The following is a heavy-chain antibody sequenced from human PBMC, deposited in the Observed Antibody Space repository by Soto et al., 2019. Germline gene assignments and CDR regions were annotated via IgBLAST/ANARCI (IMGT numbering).Heavy chain of an antibody. D-gene: IGHD6-19*01. J-gene: IGHJ3*02. V-gene: IGHV4-34*01. CDR1: PWYFSTYS. CDR2: INHSGSN. CDR3: ARGGSSDWRVAFDI. Sequence: SARRSHNWGVYPWYFSTYSWNWIRPYPGKGLEWIGKINHSGSNNYNPSLKSRVTISIDVSKNQVSLKLSSVTAADTAMYYCARGGSSDWRVAFDIWGQGKMVTGFS.